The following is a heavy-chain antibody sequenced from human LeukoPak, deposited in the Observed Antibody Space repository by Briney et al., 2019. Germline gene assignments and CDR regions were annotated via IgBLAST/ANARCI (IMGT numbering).Heavy chain of an antibody. J-gene: IGHJ4*02. V-gene: IGHV3-30*02. CDR3: AKGGIAVAGFDY. CDR2: IRYDGSNK. Sequence: GSLRLSCAASGFTFSSYGMHWVRQAPGKGLEWVAFIRYDGSNKYYADSVKGRFTISRDNSKNTLYLQMNSLRAEDTAVYYCAKGGIAVAGFDYWGQGTLVTVSS. CDR1: GFTFSSYG. D-gene: IGHD6-19*01.